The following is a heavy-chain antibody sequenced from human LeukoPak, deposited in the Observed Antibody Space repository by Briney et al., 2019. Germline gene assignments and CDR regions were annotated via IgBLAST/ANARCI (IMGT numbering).Heavy chain of an antibody. D-gene: IGHD6-6*01. Sequence: SGGSLRLSCAASGFTFSSYSMNWVRQAPGKGLEWVSFISSSSSYIYYADSVKGRFTISRDNARNSLYLQMNSLRADDTAVYYCARGEWSSSPFDYWGQGTLVTVSS. V-gene: IGHV3-21*01. CDR2: ISSSSSYI. J-gene: IGHJ4*02. CDR3: ARGEWSSSPFDY. CDR1: GFTFSSYS.